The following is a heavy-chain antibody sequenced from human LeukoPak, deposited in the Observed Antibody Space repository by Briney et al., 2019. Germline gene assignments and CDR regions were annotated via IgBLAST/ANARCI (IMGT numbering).Heavy chain of an antibody. J-gene: IGHJ4*02. D-gene: IGHD3-10*01. CDR2: LSHSGSS. CDR1: GYSISSGYY. CDR3: AKHYMGSSYNHGLDC. V-gene: IGHV4-38-2*02. Sequence: SETLSLTCTVSGYSISSGYYWDWIRQPPGKGLEWIGTLSHSGSSYYNPSLKSRVTISVDTSKNQFSLKLSSVTAADTALYYCAKHYMGSSYNHGLDCWGQGTLVTVSS.